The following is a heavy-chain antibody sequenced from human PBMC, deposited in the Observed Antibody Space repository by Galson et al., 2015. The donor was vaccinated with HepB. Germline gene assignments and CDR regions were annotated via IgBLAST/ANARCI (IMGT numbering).Heavy chain of an antibody. CDR2: ISYDGSNK. J-gene: IGHJ4*02. CDR3: AKGHSRVRGVTAFDY. V-gene: IGHV3-30*18. Sequence: SLRLSCAASGFTFSSYGMHWVRQAPGKGLEWVAVISYDGSNKYYADSVKGRFTISRDNSKNTLYLQMNSLRAEDTAVYYCAKGHSRVRGVTAFDYWGQGTLVTVSS. CDR1: GFTFSSYG. D-gene: IGHD3-10*01.